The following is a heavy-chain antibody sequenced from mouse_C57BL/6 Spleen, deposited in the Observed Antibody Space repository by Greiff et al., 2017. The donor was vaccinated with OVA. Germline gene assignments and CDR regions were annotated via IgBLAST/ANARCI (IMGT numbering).Heavy chain of an antibody. CDR3: TRYRLLLTDY. J-gene: IGHJ2*01. V-gene: IGHV1-15*01. D-gene: IGHD2-3*01. CDR1: GYTFTDYE. CDR2: IDPETGGT. Sequence: VQLQQSGAELVRPGASVTLSCKASGYTFTDYEMHWVKQTPVHGLEWIGAIDPETGGTAYNQKFKGKAILTADKSSSTAYMELRSLTSEDSAVYYGTRYRLLLTDYWGQGTTLTVSS.